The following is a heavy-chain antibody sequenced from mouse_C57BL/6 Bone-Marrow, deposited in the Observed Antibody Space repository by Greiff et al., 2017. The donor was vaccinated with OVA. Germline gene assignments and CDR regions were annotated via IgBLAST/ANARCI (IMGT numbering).Heavy chain of an antibody. Sequence: QVQLQQSGAELVMPGASVKLSCKASGYTFTSYWMHWVKQRPGQGLEWIGEIDPSDSYTNYNQKFKGKSTLTVDKSSSTAYMQLSSLTSEDSAVYYCARVTTVVAPYYCDYWGQGTTLTVSS. V-gene: IGHV1-69*01. D-gene: IGHD1-1*01. J-gene: IGHJ2*01. CDR3: ARVTTVVAPYYCDY. CDR1: GYTFTSYW. CDR2: IDPSDSYT.